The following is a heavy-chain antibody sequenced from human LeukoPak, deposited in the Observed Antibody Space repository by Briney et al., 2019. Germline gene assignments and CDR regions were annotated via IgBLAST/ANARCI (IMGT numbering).Heavy chain of an antibody. CDR3: ARDRERQDSPNWFDP. Sequence: PGGSLRLSCAASGFTFSSYSMNWVRQAPGKGLEWVSSISSSSSYIYYADSVKGRFTITRDNAKNSLYLQTNSLRAEDTAVYYCARDRERQDSPNWFDPWGQGTLVTVSS. V-gene: IGHV3-21*01. CDR1: GFTFSSYS. D-gene: IGHD5-24*01. J-gene: IGHJ5*02. CDR2: ISSSSSYI.